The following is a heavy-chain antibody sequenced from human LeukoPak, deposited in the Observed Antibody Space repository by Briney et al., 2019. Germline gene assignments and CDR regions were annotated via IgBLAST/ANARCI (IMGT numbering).Heavy chain of an antibody. J-gene: IGHJ4*02. CDR1: GGSFSGYY. D-gene: IGHD1-1*01. CDR3: ARVQDVQLVDY. V-gene: IGHV4-34*01. CDR2: INHSGST. Sequence: PSETLSLTCAVYGGSFSGYYWSWIRQPPGKGLEWIGEINHSGSTNYNPSLKSRVTISVDTSKNQFSLKLSSVTAADTAVYYCARVQDVQLVDYWGQGTLVTVSS.